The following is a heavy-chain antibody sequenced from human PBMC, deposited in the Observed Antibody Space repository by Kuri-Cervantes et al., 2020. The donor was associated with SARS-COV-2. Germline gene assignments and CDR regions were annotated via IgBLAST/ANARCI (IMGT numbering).Heavy chain of an antibody. CDR2: ISSSSYI. J-gene: IGHJ6*03. V-gene: IGHV3-21*01. CDR3: ARGFYYDSSGPAGGVDYMYV. CDR1: GFTFSSYS. D-gene: IGHD3-22*01. Sequence: GESLKISCAASGFTFSSYSMNWVRQAPGKGLEWVSSISSSSYIYYADSVKGRFTISRDNAKNSLYLQMNSLRAEDTAVYYCARGFYYDSSGPAGGVDYMYVWGKGTTVTVSS.